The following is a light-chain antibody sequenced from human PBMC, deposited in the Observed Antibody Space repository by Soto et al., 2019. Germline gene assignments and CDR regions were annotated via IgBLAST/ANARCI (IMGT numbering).Light chain of an antibody. CDR2: DAS. J-gene: IGKJ4*01. CDR3: QQRSNWPPT. V-gene: IGKV3-11*01. CDR1: QSVSSY. Sequence: EIVLTQSPATLSLSPGERATLSCRASQSVSSYLAWYQQKPGQAPRLLIYDASNRATGIPPRFSGSGSGTDFTLTISRLEPEDFAVYYCQQRSNWPPTFGGGTKVEIK.